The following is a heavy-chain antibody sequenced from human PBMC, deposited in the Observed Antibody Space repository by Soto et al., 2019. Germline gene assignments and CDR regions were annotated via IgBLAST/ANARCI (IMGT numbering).Heavy chain of an antibody. CDR3: AGGGGGTTNRGYFDY. V-gene: IGHV3-30-3*01. D-gene: IGHD2-8*01. CDR2: ISYDGSNK. J-gene: IGHJ4*02. CDR1: GFTFSSYV. Sequence: QVQLVESGGGVVQPGRSLRLSCAASGFTFSSYVMHWVRQAPGKGLEWVAVISYDGSNKYYADSVKGRFTISRDNSKNTRYLQMGSLGAEDTAVYYCAGGGGGTTNRGYFDYWGQGTLVTVSS.